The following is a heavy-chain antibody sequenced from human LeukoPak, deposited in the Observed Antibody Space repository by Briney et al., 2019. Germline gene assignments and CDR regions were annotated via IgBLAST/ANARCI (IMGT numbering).Heavy chain of an antibody. CDR3: AKDPMIRGLTYDC. D-gene: IGHD3-10*01. CDR2: ISGRGGST. V-gene: IGHV3-23*01. Sequence: GESLRLSCAASGFTFSNYAMTWVRQAPGKGLEWFSAISGRGGSTYYADSVKGRFTISRDNSKNTLYLQMNSLRAEDTAIYYCAKDPMIRGLTYDCWGQGTLVTVSS. CDR1: GFTFSNYA. J-gene: IGHJ4*02.